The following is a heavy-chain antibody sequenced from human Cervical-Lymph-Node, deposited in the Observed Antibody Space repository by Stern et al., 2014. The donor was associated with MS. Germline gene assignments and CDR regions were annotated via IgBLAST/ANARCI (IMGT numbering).Heavy chain of an antibody. V-gene: IGHV3-13*01. J-gene: IGHJ4*02. D-gene: IGHD6-13*01. Sequence: DVQLVVSGGGLVQPGGALRLSCVASGFTFRSYDMHWVRQVTGKGLEWFSAIGTAGATDYPGSVKGRFTISRENAKNSLYLQMNSLRAGDTAVYYCARGGSSSSYFDYWGQGALVTVSS. CDR2: IGTAGAT. CDR3: ARGGSSSSYFDY. CDR1: GFTFRSYD.